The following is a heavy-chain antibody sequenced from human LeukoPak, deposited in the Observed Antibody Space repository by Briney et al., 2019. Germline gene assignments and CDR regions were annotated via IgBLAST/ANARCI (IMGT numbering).Heavy chain of an antibody. CDR1: GGSFSGYY. CDR2: IYYSGST. Sequence: SETLSLTCAVYGGSFSGYYWSWIRQPPGKGLEWIGYIYYSGSTNYNPSLKSRVTISVDTSKNQFSLKLSSVTAADTAVYYCARLIGIAAAGIEYWGQGTLVTVSS. J-gene: IGHJ4*02. D-gene: IGHD6-13*01. CDR3: ARLIGIAAAGIEY. V-gene: IGHV4-59*08.